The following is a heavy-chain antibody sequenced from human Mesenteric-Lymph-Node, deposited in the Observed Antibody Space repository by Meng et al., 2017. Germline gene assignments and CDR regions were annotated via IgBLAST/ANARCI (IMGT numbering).Heavy chain of an antibody. CDR2: INQDGSER. CDR3: TKIGYRYYDRDY. V-gene: IGHV3-7*01. D-gene: IGHD5-12*01. Sequence: EVQLVESGGGLGQPGGSLRLSCAASGFTFSSYWMSWVRQAPGKGLEWVANINQDGSERYSVEGRFTISRDNAKNSLFLQMNTLSAEDTAIYYCTKIGYRYYDRDYWGQGTLVTVSS. CDR1: GFTFSSYW. J-gene: IGHJ4*02.